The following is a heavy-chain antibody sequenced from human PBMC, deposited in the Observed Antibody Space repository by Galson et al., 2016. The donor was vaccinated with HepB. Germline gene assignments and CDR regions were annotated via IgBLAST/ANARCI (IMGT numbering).Heavy chain of an antibody. CDR2: TSSSSGVT. CDR1: GFTVSTYN. V-gene: IGHV3-48*02. J-gene: IGHJ4*02. CDR3: ASPGGWFRN. Sequence: SLRLSCAVSGFTVSTYNMHWVRQAPGKGPEWIAFTSSSSGVTFYAVSVKGRFTISRDNANNSLYLQMNSLRDEDTAVYYCASPGGWFRNWGQGTLVTVSS. D-gene: IGHD6-19*01.